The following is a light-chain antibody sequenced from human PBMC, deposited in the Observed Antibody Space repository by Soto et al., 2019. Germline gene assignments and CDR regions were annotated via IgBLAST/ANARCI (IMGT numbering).Light chain of an antibody. V-gene: IGKV3-20*01. Sequence: EVVLTPSAGTLYFSTGKRANLSCGASQSVSSSYLAWYQQKPGQAPRLLIYGASSMATGIPDRFSGSGSGTDFTVTISRLEPENFAGYCCQQYDSAPVTFGQGTKVAIK. J-gene: IGKJ1*01. CDR2: GAS. CDR1: QSVSSSY. CDR3: QQYDSAPVT.